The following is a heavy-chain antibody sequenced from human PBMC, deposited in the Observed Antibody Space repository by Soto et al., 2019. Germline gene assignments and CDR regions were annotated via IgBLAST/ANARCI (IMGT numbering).Heavy chain of an antibody. D-gene: IGHD3-16*01. CDR3: GKAGAAGDKGHLGYYCGMDV. J-gene: IGHJ6*02. V-gene: IGHV3-23*01. CDR1: GFTFSSYA. Sequence: EVQLLEAGGGLVQPGGSLSLYCAASGFTFSSYAMTSVRQATGKGLEWVSGISGSGGRTNYANSVKGRFTISRDNSKNTLYLQMNSVRADDTAVYYCGKAGAAGDKGHLGYYCGMDVWGQGTTVTVSS. CDR2: ISGSGGRT.